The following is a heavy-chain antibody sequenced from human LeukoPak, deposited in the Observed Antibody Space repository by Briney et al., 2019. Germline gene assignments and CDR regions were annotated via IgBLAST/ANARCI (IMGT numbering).Heavy chain of an antibody. V-gene: IGHV3-30*02. Sequence: GGSLRLSCAASGFTFSSYGMHWVRQAPGKGPEWVAFIRYDGSNKYYADSMKGRFTISRDNSKNTLYLQMNSLRAEDTAVYYCARVRGSQTEGYYFDYWGQGTLVTVSS. J-gene: IGHJ4*02. CDR3: ARVRGSQTEGYYFDY. CDR1: GFTFSSYG. D-gene: IGHD1-26*01. CDR2: IRYDGSNK.